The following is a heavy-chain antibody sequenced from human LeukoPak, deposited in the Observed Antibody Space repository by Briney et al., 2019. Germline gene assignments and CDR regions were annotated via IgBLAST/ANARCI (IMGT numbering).Heavy chain of an antibody. CDR3: TTDLGDSGSYLFDY. CDR1: GFTFSNVW. Sequence: GGSLSLSGAASGFTFSNVWMRWVGQAPGKGVVWVGRIKRKTDGGTTDYAAPVKGRFTISTDASKNTLYLQMNSLKTEDTAVYYCTTDLGDSGSYLFDYWGQGTLVTVSS. V-gene: IGHV3-15*01. D-gene: IGHD1-26*01. CDR2: IKRKTDGGTT. J-gene: IGHJ4*02.